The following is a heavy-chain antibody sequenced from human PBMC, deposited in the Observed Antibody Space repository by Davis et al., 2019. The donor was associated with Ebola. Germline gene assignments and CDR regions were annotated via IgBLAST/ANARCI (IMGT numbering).Heavy chain of an antibody. Sequence: PGGSLRLSCTGSGFSFSDSYMSWIRQAPGKGLEWISYISSSGNTIYYADSVRGRFTISRDNSKNSLFLQLNSLRVEDTAVYYCARDSGGWSFDYWGQGTLVTVSS. CDR3: ARDSGGWSFDY. CDR1: GFSFSDSY. V-gene: IGHV3-11*04. J-gene: IGHJ4*02. CDR2: ISSSGNTI. D-gene: IGHD6-19*01.